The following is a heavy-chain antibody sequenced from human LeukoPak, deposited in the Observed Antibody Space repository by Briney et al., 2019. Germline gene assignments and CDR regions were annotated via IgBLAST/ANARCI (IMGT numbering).Heavy chain of an antibody. CDR3: ARGSRSILTGYYPI. Sequence: PSEILSLTCAVYGGSFSGYYWSWIRQPPGKGLEWIGEINHSGSTNYNPSLKSRVTISVDTSKNQFSLKLSSVTAADTAVYYCARGSRSILTGYYPIWGQGTMVTVSS. V-gene: IGHV4-34*01. CDR1: GGSFSGYY. CDR2: INHSGST. D-gene: IGHD3-9*01. J-gene: IGHJ3*02.